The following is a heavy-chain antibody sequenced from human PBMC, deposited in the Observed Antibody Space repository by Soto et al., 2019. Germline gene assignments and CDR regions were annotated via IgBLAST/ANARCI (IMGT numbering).Heavy chain of an antibody. CDR2: IYYTGST. D-gene: IGHD6-13*01. J-gene: IGHJ4*01. CDR1: GGSVSSTRYY. CDR3: SRHPNEYSSRWLHFDY. Sequence: TSETLSLTCTVSGGSVSSTRYYWDWIRQPPGKGLEWIGNIYYTGSTYYSQSLKRRVTISVDTSKNKFSLKLSSVTAADTAVYYCSRHPNEYSSRWLHFDYWGHGILLTVSS. V-gene: IGHV4-39*01.